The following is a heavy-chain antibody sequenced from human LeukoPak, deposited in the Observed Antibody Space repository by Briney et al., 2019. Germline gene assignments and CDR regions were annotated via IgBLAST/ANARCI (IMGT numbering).Heavy chain of an antibody. CDR2: ISSSSSYI. CDR1: GFTFSSYS. J-gene: IGHJ4*02. CDR3: ARDPDYYDSSGYYLPPDY. V-gene: IGHV3-21*01. Sequence: GGSLRLSCAASGFTFSSYSMNWVRQAPGKGLEWVSSISSSSSYIYYADSVKGRFTISRDNAKNSLYLQMNSLIAEDTAVYYCARDPDYYDSSGYYLPPDYWGQGTLVTVSS. D-gene: IGHD3-22*01.